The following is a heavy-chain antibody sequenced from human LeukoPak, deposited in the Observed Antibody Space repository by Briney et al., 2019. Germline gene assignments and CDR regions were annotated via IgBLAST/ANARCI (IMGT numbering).Heavy chain of an antibody. CDR3: ARHSKYYYDSSGSYVGYFQH. Sequence: PSETLSLTCTVPGGSISVYYWSWIRQPPGKGLEWIGYIYYSGSTNYNPSLKSRVTISVDTSKIQFSLKLSSVTAADTAVYYCARHSKYYYDSSGSYVGYFQHWGQGTLVTVSS. D-gene: IGHD3-22*01. J-gene: IGHJ1*01. CDR2: IYYSGST. V-gene: IGHV4-59*08. CDR1: GGSISVYY.